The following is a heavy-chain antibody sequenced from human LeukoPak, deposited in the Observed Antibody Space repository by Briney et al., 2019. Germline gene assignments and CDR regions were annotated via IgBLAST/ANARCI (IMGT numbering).Heavy chain of an antibody. CDR2: ISGSGGST. J-gene: IGHJ4*02. CDR3: AKDMGYYDFWSGYYRSDY. D-gene: IGHD3-3*01. V-gene: IGHV3-23*01. CDR1: GFTFSSYA. Sequence: GGSLRLSCAASGFTFSSYAMSWVRQAPGKGLEWVSAISGSGGSTYYADSVKGRFTISRDNSKNTLYQQMNSLRAEDTAVYYCAKDMGYYDFWSGYYRSDYWGQGTLVTVSS.